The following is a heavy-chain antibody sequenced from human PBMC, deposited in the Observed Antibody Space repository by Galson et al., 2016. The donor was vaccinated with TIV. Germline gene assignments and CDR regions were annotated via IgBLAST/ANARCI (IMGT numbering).Heavy chain of an antibody. J-gene: IGHJ4*02. CDR2: IYWDDDK. CDR3: SHRGGTRLPTLHYFDY. CDR1: GFSLTTSGVG. D-gene: IGHD1-1*01. Sequence: ALVKPTQTLTLTCTFSGFSLTTSGVGVGWIRQPPGKALEWLALIYWDDDKRYSPSLKNRLTITKDTSKNQVVLTTTNMDPVDTATYYCSHRGGTRLPTLHYFDYWGQGTLVTGSS. V-gene: IGHV2-5*02.